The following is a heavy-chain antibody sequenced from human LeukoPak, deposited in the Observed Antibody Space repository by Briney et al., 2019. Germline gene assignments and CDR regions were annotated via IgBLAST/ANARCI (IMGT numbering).Heavy chain of an antibody. CDR3: AREGVLLWFGESTGEGFDP. CDR2: IYTSWST. D-gene: IGHD3-10*01. Sequence: SETLSLTCTVSGGSISSYYWSWLRQPAGKGLEWLGRIYTSWSTNYNPSLKSRVTMSVDTSKNQFSLKLSSVTAADTAVYYCAREGVLLWFGESTGEGFDPWGQGTLVTVSS. J-gene: IGHJ5*02. V-gene: IGHV4-4*07. CDR1: GGSISSYY.